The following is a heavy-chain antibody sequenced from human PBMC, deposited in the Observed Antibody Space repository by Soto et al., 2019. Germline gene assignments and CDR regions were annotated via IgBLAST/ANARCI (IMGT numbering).Heavy chain of an antibody. V-gene: IGHV2-5*02. CDR2: IYWDDDK. CDR1: GFSLSTSGVG. D-gene: IGHD2-15*01. CDR3: GHSLTYNHRSCSGGSCYSADY. J-gene: IGHJ4*02. Sequence: QITLKESGPTLVKPTQTLTLTCTFSGFSLSTSGVGVGWIRQPPGKALEWLALIYWDDDKPYNPSLKNRLTIPQDTATNQVVLTMTTMDPVDPATYYCGHSLTYNHRSCSGGSCYSADYWGQGILVTVSS.